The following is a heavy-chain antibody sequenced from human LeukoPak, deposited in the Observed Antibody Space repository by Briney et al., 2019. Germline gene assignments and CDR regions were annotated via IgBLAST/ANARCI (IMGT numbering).Heavy chain of an antibody. J-gene: IGHJ4*02. Sequence: GGSLRLSCAASGFTFSSYSMNWVRQAPGKGLEWVSSISSSSSYIYYADSVKGRFTISRDNSKNTLYLQMNSLRAEDTAVYYCARGLSSSWYGGYFDYWGQGTLVTVSS. CDR2: ISSSSSYI. V-gene: IGHV3-21*04. CDR1: GFTFSSYS. D-gene: IGHD6-13*01. CDR3: ARGLSSSWYGGYFDY.